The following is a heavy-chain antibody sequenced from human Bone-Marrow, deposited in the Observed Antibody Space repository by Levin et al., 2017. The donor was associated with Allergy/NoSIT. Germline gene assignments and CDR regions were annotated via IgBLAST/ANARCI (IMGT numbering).Heavy chain of an antibody. D-gene: IGHD2-15*01. CDR2: IYNRGST. Sequence: SETLSLTCTVSGGSVSSDSYYWSWIRQPPGTGLEWIGYIYNRGSTNYNPSLKSRVTISLDTSKNQFSLKLSSVTAADTAVYYCASTGSYYYHYMDVWGKGTTVTVSS. V-gene: IGHV4-61*01. J-gene: IGHJ6*03. CDR3: ASTGSYYYHYMDV. CDR1: GGSVSSDSYY.